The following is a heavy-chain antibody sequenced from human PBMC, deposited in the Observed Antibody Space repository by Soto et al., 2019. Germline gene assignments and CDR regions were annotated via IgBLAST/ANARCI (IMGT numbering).Heavy chain of an antibody. D-gene: IGHD5-18*01. CDR3: APRGTSGYSYVFDY. V-gene: IGHV3-64D*06. Sequence: GGSLRLSCSASGFTFSSYAMHWVRQAPGKGLEYVSAISSDGDNTYYADSVKGRFTISRDNSKNTLFLQMSSLRTEDTAVYYCAPRGTSGYSYVFDYWGQGTLVTVSS. CDR1: GFTFSSYA. CDR2: ISSDGDNT. J-gene: IGHJ4*02.